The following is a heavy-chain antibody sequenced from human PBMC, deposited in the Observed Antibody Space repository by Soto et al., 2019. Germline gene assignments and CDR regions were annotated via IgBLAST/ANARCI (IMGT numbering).Heavy chain of an antibody. D-gene: IGHD6-19*01. J-gene: IGHJ4*02. CDR1: GFSLSTSGMC. CDR3: ARIRNTRGSGWYYFDY. CDR2: IDWDDDK. Sequence: SGPTLVNATQTLRLTCTFSGFSLSTSGMCVSWIRQPPGKALEWLALIDWDDDKYYSTSLKTRLTISKDTSKNQVVLTMTNMDPVDTATYYCARIRNTRGSGWYYFDYWGQGTLVTVSS. V-gene: IGHV2-70*01.